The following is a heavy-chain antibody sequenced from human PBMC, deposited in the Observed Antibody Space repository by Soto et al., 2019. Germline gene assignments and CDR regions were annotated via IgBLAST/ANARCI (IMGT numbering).Heavy chain of an antibody. V-gene: IGHV3-7*03. J-gene: IGHJ4*02. Sequence: GGSLRPSCAASGFTFSSYWMSWVRQAPGKGLEWVANIKQDGSEKYYVDSVKGRFTISRDNAKNSLYLQMNSLRAEDAAVYYCARDEMGVGSSLDYWGQGTLVTVSS. CDR1: GFTFSSYW. D-gene: IGHD6-13*01. CDR2: IKQDGSEK. CDR3: ARDEMGVGSSLDY.